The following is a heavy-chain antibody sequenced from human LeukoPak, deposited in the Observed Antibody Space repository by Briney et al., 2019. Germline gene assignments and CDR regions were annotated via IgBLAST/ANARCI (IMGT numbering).Heavy chain of an antibody. J-gene: IGHJ4*02. V-gene: IGHV3-15*01. Sequence: GGSLRLSCAASGFTFSNSWMSWVRQAPGKGLEWVCRIKSKTDGGTTDYAATVKCRFTISRDDTKNTLYMQMNSLKTEDTAVYYCITVGNYDFWSGYLLDYWGQGTLVTVSP. CDR2: IKSKTDGGTT. D-gene: IGHD3-3*01. CDR3: ITVGNYDFWSGYLLDY. CDR1: GFTFSNSW.